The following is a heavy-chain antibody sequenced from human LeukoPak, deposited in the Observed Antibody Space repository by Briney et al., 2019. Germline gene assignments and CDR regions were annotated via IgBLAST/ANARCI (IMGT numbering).Heavy chain of an antibody. J-gene: IGHJ3*02. D-gene: IGHD2-2*01. CDR1: GGTFSSYA. CDR2: IIPIFGTA. Sequence: GASVKVSCKASGGTFSSYAISWVRQAPGQGLEWMGGIIPIFGTANYAQKFQGRVTITADESTSTAYMELSSLRSEDTAVYYCARDSIVVVPAATYHAFDIWGQGTMVTASS. V-gene: IGHV1-69*13. CDR3: ARDSIVVVPAATYHAFDI.